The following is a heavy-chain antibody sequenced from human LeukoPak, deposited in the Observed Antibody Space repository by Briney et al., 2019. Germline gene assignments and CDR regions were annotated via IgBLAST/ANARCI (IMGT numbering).Heavy chain of an antibody. Sequence: GGSLRLSCAVSGFTFSNEAMGWVRQLRGGGLEWVSTISPGGGTTYYAESMKGRFTISRDNSKSTLYLEMNSLRAEDTAVYYCAKGRSDYFDYWGQGTLVTVSS. CDR1: GFTFSNEA. CDR2: ISPGGGTT. J-gene: IGHJ4*02. V-gene: IGHV3-23*01. CDR3: AKGRSDYFDY.